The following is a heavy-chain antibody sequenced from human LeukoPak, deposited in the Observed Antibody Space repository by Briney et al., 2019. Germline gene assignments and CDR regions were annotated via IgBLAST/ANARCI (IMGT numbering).Heavy chain of an antibody. CDR3: ARDHVYDFWSGYSGDAFDI. J-gene: IGHJ3*02. CDR1: GVSISSYY. V-gene: IGHV4-4*07. Sequence: TSETLSLTCTVSGVSISSYYWSWVRQPAGKGLEWIGRIYTSGSTNYNPSLKSRVTMSVDTSKNQFSLKLSSVTAADTAVYYCARDHVYDFWSGYSGDAFDIWGQGTMVTVSS. D-gene: IGHD3-3*01. CDR2: IYTSGST.